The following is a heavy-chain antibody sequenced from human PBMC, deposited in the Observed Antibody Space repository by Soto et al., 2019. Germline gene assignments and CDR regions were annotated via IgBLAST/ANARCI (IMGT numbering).Heavy chain of an antibody. D-gene: IGHD6-19*01. V-gene: IGHV3-23*01. J-gene: IGHJ4*02. CDR2: ISGSGGST. CDR3: AKKVWGSSRWPLDY. CDR1: GFTFSSYA. Sequence: GGSLRLSCAASGFTFSSYAMSWVRQAPGKGLEWASAISGSGGSTYYADSVRGRFTISRDNSKNTLYLQMNSLRAEDTAVYYCAKKVWGSSRWPLDYWGQGTLVTVSS.